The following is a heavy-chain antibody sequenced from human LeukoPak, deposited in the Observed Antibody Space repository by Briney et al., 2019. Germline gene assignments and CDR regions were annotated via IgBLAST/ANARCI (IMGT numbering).Heavy chain of an antibody. V-gene: IGHV3-7*01. J-gene: IGHJ4*02. Sequence: GGSLRLSCAASGFSLSGYWMTWVRQAPGKGLEWVARLHADGVEQNYVDSVTGRFTMSRDNTKNSLDLQMNSLRVEDTAVYYCARGGYSFDYLGQGTLVAVSS. CDR1: GFSLSGYW. D-gene: IGHD5-18*01. CDR2: LHADGVEQ. CDR3: ARGGYSFDY.